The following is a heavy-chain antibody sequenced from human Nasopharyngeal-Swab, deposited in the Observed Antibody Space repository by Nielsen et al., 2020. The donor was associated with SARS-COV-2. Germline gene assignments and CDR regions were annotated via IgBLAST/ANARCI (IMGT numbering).Heavy chain of an antibody. V-gene: IGHV3-23*03. CDR2: IYSGGSST. Sequence: GGSLRLSCAASGFTFSSYAMSWVRQAPGKGLEWVSVIYSGGSSTYYADSVKGRFTISRDNSKNTLYLQMNSLRAEDTAVYYCAKDPPIWSGYSSPFDYWGQGTLVTVSS. J-gene: IGHJ4*02. CDR3: AKDPPIWSGYSSPFDY. D-gene: IGHD3-3*01. CDR1: GFTFSSYA.